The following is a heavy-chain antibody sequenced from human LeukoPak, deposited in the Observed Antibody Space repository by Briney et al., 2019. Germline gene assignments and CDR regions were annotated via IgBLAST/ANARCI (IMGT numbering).Heavy chain of an antibody. Sequence: GGSLRPSCVASGFTFSSYAMSWVRQAPGKGLEWVSTISGDTVSTYYADSVKGRFTISRDNSRNTLYLQMNSLRAEDMAVYYCAKDSSSAWFDPWGQGTLVTVSS. J-gene: IGHJ5*02. D-gene: IGHD3-10*01. CDR1: GFTFSSYA. V-gene: IGHV3-23*01. CDR3: AKDSSSAWFDP. CDR2: ISGDTVST.